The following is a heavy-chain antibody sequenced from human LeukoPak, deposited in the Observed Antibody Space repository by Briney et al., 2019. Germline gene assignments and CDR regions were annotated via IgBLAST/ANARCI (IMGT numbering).Heavy chain of an antibody. D-gene: IGHD3-3*01. J-gene: IGHJ6*03. CDR1: GFTVSSNY. CDR3: AREGYDFRSGWSYCYMDV. V-gene: IGHV3-74*01. CDR2: INTDGSST. Sequence: GGSLRLSCAASGFTVSSNYMSWVRQAPGKGLVWVSRINTDGSSTSYADSVKGRFTISRDNAKNTLYLQMNSLRAEDTAVYYCAREGYDFRSGWSYCYMDVWGKGTTVIVSS.